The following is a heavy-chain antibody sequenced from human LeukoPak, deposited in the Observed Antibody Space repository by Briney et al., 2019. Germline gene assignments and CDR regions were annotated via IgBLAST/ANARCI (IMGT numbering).Heavy chain of an antibody. CDR1: GGSFSGYY. V-gene: IGHV4-34*01. CDR2: INHSGST. Sequence: SETLSLTCAVYGGSFSGYYWSWIRQPPGKGLEWIGEINHSGSTNYNPSLKSRVTISVDTSKNQFSLKLSSVTAADTAVYYCARGEEWELLRFDYWGQGTLVTVSS. CDR3: ARGEEWELLRFDY. J-gene: IGHJ4*02. D-gene: IGHD1-26*01.